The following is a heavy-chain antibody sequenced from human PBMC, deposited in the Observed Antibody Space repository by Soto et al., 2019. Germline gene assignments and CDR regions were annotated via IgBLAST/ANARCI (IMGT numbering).Heavy chain of an antibody. V-gene: IGHV4-31*03. D-gene: IGHD3-10*01. Sequence: QVQLQESGPGLVKPSQTLSLTCTVSGGSISSGGYYWSWIRQHPGKGLEWVGYIYYRGSTYYNPSLDRRVTISVDTSKNQFSLKLSSVTAADTAVYYCARCPEVRGVIYFDYWGQGTLVTGFS. J-gene: IGHJ4*02. CDR1: GGSISSGGYY. CDR3: ARCPEVRGVIYFDY. CDR2: IYYRGST.